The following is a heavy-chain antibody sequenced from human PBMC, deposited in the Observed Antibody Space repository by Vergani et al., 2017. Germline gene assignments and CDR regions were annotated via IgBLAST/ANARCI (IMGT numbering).Heavy chain of an antibody. Sequence: QLQLQESGPGLVKPSETLSLTCTVSGGSISSGGYYWSWIRQHPGKGLEWIGYIYYSGSTYYNPSLKSRVTISVDTSKNQFSLKLSSVTAADTAVYYCARDPQDSSGYYYFDYWGQGTLVTVSS. J-gene: IGHJ4*02. V-gene: IGHV4-31*03. CDR2: IYYSGST. D-gene: IGHD3-22*01. CDR1: GGSISSGGYY. CDR3: ARDPQDSSGYYYFDY.